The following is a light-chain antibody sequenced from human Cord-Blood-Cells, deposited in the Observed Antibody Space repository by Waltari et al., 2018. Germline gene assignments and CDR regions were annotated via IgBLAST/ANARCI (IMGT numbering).Light chain of an antibody. V-gene: IGLV2-11*01. CDR2: DVS. CDR3: CSYAGSYTFV. CDR1: SSDVGGYNY. Sequence: QSALTQPRSVSGSPGQSVTISCTGTSSDVGGYNYVSWYQQHPGKAPKLMIYDVSKRPSGVPDRFSGSKSGNTAFLTMSGLQAEDEADYYCCSYAGSYTFVVGTGTKVTVL. J-gene: IGLJ1*01.